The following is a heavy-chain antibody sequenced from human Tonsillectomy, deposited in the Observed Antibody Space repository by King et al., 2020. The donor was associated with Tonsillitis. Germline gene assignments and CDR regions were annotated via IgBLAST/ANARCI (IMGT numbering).Heavy chain of an antibody. CDR3: ARLKLNDYGDLHFDY. J-gene: IGHJ4*02. V-gene: IGHV5-51*01. CDR2: IYPGDSDT. CDR1: GYSFTSYW. Sequence: QLVQSGAEVKKPGESLKISCKGSGYSFTSYWIGWVRQMPGKGLEWMGIIYPGDSDTRYSPSFQGQVTISADKSISTAYLQWSSLKAPDTAMYYCARLKLNDYGDLHFDYWGQGTLVTVSS. D-gene: IGHD4-17*01.